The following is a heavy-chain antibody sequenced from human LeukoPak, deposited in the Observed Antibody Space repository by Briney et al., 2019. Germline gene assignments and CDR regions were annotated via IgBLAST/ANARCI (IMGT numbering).Heavy chain of an antibody. V-gene: IGHV3-21*01. CDR2: ISSSSSYI. J-gene: IGHJ6*03. CDR3: ARGPSQDYYMDV. CDR1: GFTFSSYS. Sequence: GGSLRLSCAASGFTFSSYSMDWVRQAPGKGLEWVSSISSSSSYIYYADSVKGRFTISRDNAKNTLYLQMNSLRAEDTAVYYCARGPSQDYYMDVWGKGTTVTVSS.